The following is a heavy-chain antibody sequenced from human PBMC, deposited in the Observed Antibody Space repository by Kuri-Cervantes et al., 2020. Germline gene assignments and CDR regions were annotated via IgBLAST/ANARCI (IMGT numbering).Heavy chain of an antibody. V-gene: IGHV3-33*01. Sequence: LSLTCAASGFTFSTFGIHWVRQAPGKGLEWVADIWYDGNKKYYADSVKGRFTISRDNSKNTVYLQMNSLRAEDTAVYYCARRWELWGQGTLVTVSS. CDR3: ARRWEL. J-gene: IGHJ4*02. D-gene: IGHD1-26*01. CDR2: IWYDGNKK. CDR1: GFTFSTFG.